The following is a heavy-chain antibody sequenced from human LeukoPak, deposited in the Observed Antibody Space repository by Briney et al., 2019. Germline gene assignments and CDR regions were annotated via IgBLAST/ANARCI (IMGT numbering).Heavy chain of an antibody. V-gene: IGHV1-8*01. CDR3: ARAGYCSGGSCYPGYI. J-gene: IGHJ3*02. CDR1: GYTFTSYD. Sequence: ASVKVSCKASGYTFTSYDINRVRQATGQGLEWMGWMNPNSGNTGYAQKFQGRVTMTRNTSISTAYMELSSLRSEDTAVYYCARAGYCSGGSCYPGYIWGQGTMVTVSS. CDR2: MNPNSGNT. D-gene: IGHD2-15*01.